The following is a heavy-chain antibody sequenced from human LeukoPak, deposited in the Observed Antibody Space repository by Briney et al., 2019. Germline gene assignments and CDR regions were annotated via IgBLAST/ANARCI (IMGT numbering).Heavy chain of an antibody. CDR3: ASGLAVAGTGNYFDY. V-gene: IGHV3-20*04. J-gene: IGHJ4*02. CDR1: GFTFDDYG. Sequence: PGGSLRLSCAASGFTFDDYGMSWVRQAPGKGLEWVPGINWNGGSTGYADSVKGRFTISRDNAKNSLYLQMNSLRAEDTAFYYCASGLAVAGTGNYFDYWGQGTLVTVSS. D-gene: IGHD6-19*01. CDR2: INWNGGST.